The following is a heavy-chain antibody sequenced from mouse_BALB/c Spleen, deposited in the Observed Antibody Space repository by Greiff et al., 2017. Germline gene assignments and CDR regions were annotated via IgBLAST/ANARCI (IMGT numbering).Heavy chain of an antibody. CDR3: ARGNHGDYFDY. CDR1: GFTFSSYT. V-gene: IGHV5-12-2*01. Sequence: EVKVVESGGGLVQPGGSLKLSCAASGFTFSSYTMSWVRQTPEKRLEWVAYISNGGGSTYYPDTVKGRFTISRDNAKNTLYLQMSSLKSEDTAMYYCARGNHGDYFDYWGQGTTLTVSS. J-gene: IGHJ2*01. CDR2: ISNGGGST.